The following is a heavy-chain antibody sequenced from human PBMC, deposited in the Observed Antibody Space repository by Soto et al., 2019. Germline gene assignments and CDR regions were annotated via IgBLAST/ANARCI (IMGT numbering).Heavy chain of an antibody. CDR3: AKCLGRSPDYYYGMDV. V-gene: IGHV3-23*01. CDR1: GFTFSSYA. J-gene: IGHJ6*02. CDR2: ISGNGGSA. Sequence: GGSLRLSCAASGFTFSSYAMSWVRQAPGKGLEWVSAISGNGGSAYYADSVKGRFTISRDNSKNTLYLQMNSLRAEDTAVYYCAKCLGRSPDYYYGMDVWGQGTTVTVSS. D-gene: IGHD3-10*01.